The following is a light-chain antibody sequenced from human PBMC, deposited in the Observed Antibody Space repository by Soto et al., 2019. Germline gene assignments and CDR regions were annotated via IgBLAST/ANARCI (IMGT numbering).Light chain of an antibody. Sequence: ELGIPQPPATLSVSPGERATLSCRASQSVSSNLAWYQQKPGQAPRLLIYGASTRATGIPARFSGSGSGTEFTLTISSLQYEDFAVYYCQQYNNWRTFGQGTKV. CDR2: GAS. CDR3: QQYNNWRT. CDR1: QSVSSN. V-gene: IGKV3-15*01. J-gene: IGKJ1*01.